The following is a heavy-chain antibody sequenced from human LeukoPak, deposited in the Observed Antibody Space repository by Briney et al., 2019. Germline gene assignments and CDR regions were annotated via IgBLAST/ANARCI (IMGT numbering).Heavy chain of an antibody. V-gene: IGHV4-39*01. CDR3: AGFYISPNFDY. CDR2: IYYSGST. CDR1: GGSISSSSYY. Sequence: SETLSLTCTVPGGSISSSSYYWGWIRQPPGKGLEWIGSIYYSGSTYYNPTLKSRVTISVDTSKNQFSLKLSSVTAADTAVYYCAGFYISPNFDYWGQGTLVTVSS. J-gene: IGHJ4*02. D-gene: IGHD3-3*01.